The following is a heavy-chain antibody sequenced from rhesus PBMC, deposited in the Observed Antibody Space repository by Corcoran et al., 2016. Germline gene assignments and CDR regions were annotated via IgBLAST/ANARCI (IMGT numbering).Heavy chain of an antibody. Sequence: EVQLVQSGAEVKKSGASVQGSCMGSGYTFPDLSMHWVRQTPGKGLEWMGGVDPVYGEIIHAEKFQGRVTMTEDTSTDTAYMELSSLRSEDTAVYYCARVGDYSGSYPFDYWGQGVLVTISS. CDR1: GYTFPDLS. D-gene: IGHD3-16*01. J-gene: IGHJ4*01. CDR2: VDPVYGEI. CDR3: ARVGDYSGSYPFDY. V-gene: IGHV1-156*01.